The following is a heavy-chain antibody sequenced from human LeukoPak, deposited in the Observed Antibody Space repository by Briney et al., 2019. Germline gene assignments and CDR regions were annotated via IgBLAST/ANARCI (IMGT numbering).Heavy chain of an antibody. D-gene: IGHD2-15*01. J-gene: IGHJ5*02. CDR1: GFTFSSYD. V-gene: IGHV3-13*01. Sequence: GGSLRLSCAASGFTFSSYDMHWVRQATGKGLEWVSAIGTAGDTYYPGSVKGRFTISRENAKNSLYLQMNSLRAGDTAVYYCARDRGYVRGGSCSPGGSPPGGREPLVPVPS. CDR3: ARDRGYVRGGSCSPGGSPP. CDR2: IGTAGDT.